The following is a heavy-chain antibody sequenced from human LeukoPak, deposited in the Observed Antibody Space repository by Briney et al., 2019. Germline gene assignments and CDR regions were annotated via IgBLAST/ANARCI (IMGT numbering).Heavy chain of an antibody. D-gene: IGHD3-3*02. CDR3: ARSIFTVSFYYYYMDV. V-gene: IGHV3-30*04. Sequence: GGSLRLSCAASGFTFSSYAMHWVRQAPGKGLEWVAVISYDGSNKYYADSVKGRFTISRDNSKNTLYLQMNSLRAEDTAVYYCARSIFTVSFYYYYMDVWGKGTTVTVSS. CDR2: ISYDGSNK. J-gene: IGHJ6*03. CDR1: GFTFSSYA.